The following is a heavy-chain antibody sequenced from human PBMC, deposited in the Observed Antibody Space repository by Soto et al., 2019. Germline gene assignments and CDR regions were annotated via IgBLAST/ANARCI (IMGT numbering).Heavy chain of an antibody. CDR3: ARDDWGYHYSYYAMDI. J-gene: IGHJ6*01. D-gene: IGHD2-21*01. Sequence: QVQLVQSGADMKTPGSSVNVSCTLSGGAFNNYVISWVRQAPGQGLEWVGSIVPIYRSSLFAQKFQGRVTLSADETTNTVYMKMSSLRTDDTAIYYCARDDWGYHYSYYAMDIWGQGTAVTVSS. V-gene: IGHV1-69*18. CDR1: GGAFNNYV. CDR2: IVPIYRSS.